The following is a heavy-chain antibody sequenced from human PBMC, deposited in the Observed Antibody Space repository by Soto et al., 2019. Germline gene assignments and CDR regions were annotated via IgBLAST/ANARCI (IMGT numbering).Heavy chain of an antibody. D-gene: IGHD2-15*01. CDR3: ARDSSLYCSGGRCYVDY. V-gene: IGHV3-11*01. CDR1: VFTFSDYY. J-gene: IGHJ4*02. Sequence: GWSLRLSCASSVFTFSDYYMSWIRQAPGKGLEWVSDISSSGSTIYYADSVKGRFTISRDNAKNSLFLQMNGLRAEDTAVYYCARDSSLYCSGGRCYVDYWGQGTLVTVSS. CDR2: ISSSGSTI.